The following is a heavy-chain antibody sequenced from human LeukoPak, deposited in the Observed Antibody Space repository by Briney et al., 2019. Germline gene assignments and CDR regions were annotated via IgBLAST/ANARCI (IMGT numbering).Heavy chain of an antibody. Sequence: GGSLRLSCAASGFTFSSYSMNWVRQAPGKGLEWVSSISSSSSYIYYADSVKGRFTISRDNAKNSLYLQMNSLRAEDTAVYYCAKVSYYDILTGYYGAFDIWGQGTMVTVSS. V-gene: IGHV3-21*01. D-gene: IGHD3-9*01. CDR3: AKVSYYDILTGYYGAFDI. J-gene: IGHJ3*02. CDR1: GFTFSSYS. CDR2: ISSSSSYI.